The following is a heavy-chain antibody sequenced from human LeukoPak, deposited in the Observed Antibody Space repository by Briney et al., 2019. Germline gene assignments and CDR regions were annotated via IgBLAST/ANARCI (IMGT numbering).Heavy chain of an antibody. D-gene: IGHD3-16*02. CDR1: GGSIGIYY. CDR3: ARHIGGGIEDMDV. V-gene: IGHV4-59*08. CDR2: IYVTGST. J-gene: IGHJ6*03. Sequence: PSETLSLTCFVSGGSIGIYYWSWIRQSPGKGLEWIGYIYVTGSTRYNPYLQSRVTISVDTSRNQFFLKMSSVTAADTAVYYCARHIGGGIEDMDVWGTGTKVTVSS.